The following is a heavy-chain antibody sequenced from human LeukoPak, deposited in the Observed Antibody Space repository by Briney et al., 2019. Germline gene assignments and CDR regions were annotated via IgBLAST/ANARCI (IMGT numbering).Heavy chain of an antibody. CDR3: ARGENGSFDH. CDR1: GVTFEDYY. J-gene: IGHJ4*02. V-gene: IGHV3-11*01. CDR2: VSSTGGDK. D-gene: IGHD3-10*01. Sequence: GGSLRLSCTGSGVTFEDYYLSWIRQAPGKGLEWISYVSSTGGDKFYADPVKGRFTISRDNARNSLYMEMNDLIAEDTAFYYCARGENGSFDHRGQGTLVIVSS.